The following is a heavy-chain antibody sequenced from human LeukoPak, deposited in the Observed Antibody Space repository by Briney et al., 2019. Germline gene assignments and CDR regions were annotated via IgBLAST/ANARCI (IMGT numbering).Heavy chain of an antibody. Sequence: PSETLSLTCTVSGGSISSYYWSWNRQPPGKGLEWIGYIYYSGSTNYNPSLKSRVTISVDTSKNQFSLKLSSVTAADTAVYYCATIDYWGQGTLVTVSS. CDR2: IYYSGST. J-gene: IGHJ4*02. CDR1: GGSISSYY. V-gene: IGHV4-59*01. CDR3: ATIDY.